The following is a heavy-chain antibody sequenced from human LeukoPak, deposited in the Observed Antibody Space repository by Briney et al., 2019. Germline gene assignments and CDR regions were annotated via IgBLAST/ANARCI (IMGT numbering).Heavy chain of an antibody. Sequence: SETLSLTCTVSGGSISSYYWSWTRQPPGKGLEWIGYIYYSGSTNYNPSLKSRVTISVDTSKNQFSLKLSSVTAADTAVYYCARVPLYYYGSGSYFDYWGQGTLVTVSS. CDR1: GGSISSYY. V-gene: IGHV4-59*01. CDR2: IYYSGST. D-gene: IGHD3-10*01. CDR3: ARVPLYYYGSGSYFDY. J-gene: IGHJ4*02.